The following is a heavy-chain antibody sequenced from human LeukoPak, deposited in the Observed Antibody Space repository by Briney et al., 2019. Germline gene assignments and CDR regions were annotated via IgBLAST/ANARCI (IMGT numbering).Heavy chain of an antibody. D-gene: IGHD3-22*01. CDR3: AKGPHVGSGYHPDY. V-gene: IGHV3-23*01. Sequence: GGSLRLSCAASGFTFSSSAMTWVRQAPGKGLEGVSTITGSDDRTYYADSVKGRFTISRDYSRNTLHFQMNSLRVEDTAIYYCAKGPHVGSGYHPDYWGQGILVTVSS. J-gene: IGHJ4*02. CDR2: ITGSDDRT. CDR1: GFTFSSSA.